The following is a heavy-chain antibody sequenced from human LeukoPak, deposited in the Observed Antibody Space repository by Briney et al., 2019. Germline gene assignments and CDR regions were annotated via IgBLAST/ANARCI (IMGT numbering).Heavy chain of an antibody. CDR3: ARLDRKTVVLDY. CDR1: GGSISSYY. CDR2: IYYSGST. V-gene: IGHV4-59*01. Sequence: SETLSLTCTVSGGSISSYYWSWLRQPPGKGLEWIGYIYYSGSTNYNPSLKSRVTISVDTSKNQFSLKLSSVTAVDTAVYYCARLDRKTVVLDYWGQGTLVTVSS. D-gene: IGHD4-23*01. J-gene: IGHJ4*02.